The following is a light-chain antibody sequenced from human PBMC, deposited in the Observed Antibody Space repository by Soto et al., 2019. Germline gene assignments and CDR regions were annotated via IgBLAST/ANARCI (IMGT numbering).Light chain of an antibody. CDR3: QQRSNWPPTT. Sequence: EIVLTQSPGTLSLSPGERATLSCRASQSVSSSYLAWYQQKPGQAPRLLIYGASNRATGIPARFSGSGSGTDFTLTISSLEPEDFAVYYCQQRSNWPPTTFGQGTRLEI. V-gene: IGKV3D-20*02. CDR2: GAS. J-gene: IGKJ5*01. CDR1: QSVSSSY.